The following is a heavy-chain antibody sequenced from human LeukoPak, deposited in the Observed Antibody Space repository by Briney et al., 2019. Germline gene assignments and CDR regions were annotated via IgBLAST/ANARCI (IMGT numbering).Heavy chain of an antibody. V-gene: IGHV3-23*01. CDR3: AKDPYCGGDCYYFDY. CDR2: ISGSGGST. Sequence: PGGSLRLACAASGFTFSSYAMSWVRQAPGKGLEWVSAISGSGGSTYYADSVKGRFTISRDNSKNTLYLQMNSLRAEDTAVYYCAKDPYCGGDCYYFDYWGQGTLVTVSS. D-gene: IGHD2-21*02. CDR1: GFTFSSYA. J-gene: IGHJ4*02.